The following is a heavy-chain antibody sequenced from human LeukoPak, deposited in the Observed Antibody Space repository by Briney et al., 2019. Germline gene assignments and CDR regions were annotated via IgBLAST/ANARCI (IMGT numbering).Heavy chain of an antibody. CDR3: ARVPLEGAAAGTHFQH. CDR2: IIPIFGTA. J-gene: IGHJ1*01. CDR1: GGTFSSYA. V-gene: IGHV1-69*13. Sequence: WASVKVSCKASGGTFSSYAISWVRQAPGQGLKWMGGIIPIFGTANYAQKFQGRVTITADESTSTAYMELSSLRSEDTAVYYCARVPLEGAAAGTHFQHWGQGTLVTVSS. D-gene: IGHD6-13*01.